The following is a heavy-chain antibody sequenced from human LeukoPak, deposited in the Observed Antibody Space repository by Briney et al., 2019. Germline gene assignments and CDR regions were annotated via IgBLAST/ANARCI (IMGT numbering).Heavy chain of an antibody. CDR3: ARDHRTGVIDY. CDR1: GGTFSSYA. J-gene: IGHJ4*02. Sequence: SVKVSCKASGGTFSSYAISWVRQAPGQGLEWMGGIIPVFGTANYAQKFQGRVTITADKSTSTAYMELSSLRSDDTAVYYCARDHRTGVIDYWGQGTLVTVSS. V-gene: IGHV1-69*06. CDR2: IIPVFGTA. D-gene: IGHD4-23*01.